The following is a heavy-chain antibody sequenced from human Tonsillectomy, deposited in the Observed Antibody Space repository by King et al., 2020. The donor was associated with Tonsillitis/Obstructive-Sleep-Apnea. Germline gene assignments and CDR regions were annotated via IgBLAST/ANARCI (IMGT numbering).Heavy chain of an antibody. J-gene: IGHJ6*03. CDR2: IDWDDDK. CDR3: ARITYGSGDFHMDV. CDR1: GFSLSNSGMC. Sequence: TLKESGPALVKPTQTLTLTCTFSGFSLSNSGMCVSWIRQPPGKALEWLARIDWDDDKYYSTSLKTRLTISKDTSKNQVVLTMTNTDPVDTATYFCARITYGSGDFHMDVWGKGTTVTVSS. D-gene: IGHD3-10*01. V-gene: IGHV2-70*11.